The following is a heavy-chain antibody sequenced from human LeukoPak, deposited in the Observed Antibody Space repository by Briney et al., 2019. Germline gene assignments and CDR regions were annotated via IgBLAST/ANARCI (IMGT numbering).Heavy chain of an antibody. J-gene: IGHJ4*02. Sequence: ASVKVSCKASGYTFTVYYMHWVRQAPGQGLEWMGWVNPHSGGTKFAQKFQGRVTMTRDTSINTAYMEVSSLRSDDTAVYYCARDIGYYYGSGSYWLLWGQGTLVTVAS. CDR1: GYTFTVYY. CDR3: ARDIGYYYGSGSYWLL. CDR2: VNPHSGGT. V-gene: IGHV1-2*02. D-gene: IGHD3-10*01.